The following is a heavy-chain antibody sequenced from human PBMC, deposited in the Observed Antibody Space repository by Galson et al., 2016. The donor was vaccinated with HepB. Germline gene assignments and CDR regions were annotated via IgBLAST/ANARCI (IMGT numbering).Heavy chain of an antibody. J-gene: IGHJ4*02. CDR3: AREGVQMATNPIDY. D-gene: IGHD5-24*01. CDR1: GFTFSDYS. V-gene: IGHV3-21*01. CDR2: ISRSGDYI. Sequence: SLRLSCAASGFTFSDYSMNWVRQAPGKGLEWVSAISRSGDYISYADSVKGRFTSSRDNAKNSVYLQMDTLRAEDTAVYYCAREGVQMATNPIDYWGQGTLVTVSS.